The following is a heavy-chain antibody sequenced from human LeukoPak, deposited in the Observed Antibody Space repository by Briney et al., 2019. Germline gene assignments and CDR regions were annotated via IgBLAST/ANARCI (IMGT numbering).Heavy chain of an antibody. CDR1: GFTFSSYS. V-gene: IGHV3-21*01. Sequence: GGSLTLSCAASGFTFSSYSRNWVRQAPGKGLEWVSSISSSSSYIYYADSVKGRFTISRDNAKNSLYLQMNSLRAEDTAVYYCARPVYSSASGDYWGQGTLVTVSS. J-gene: IGHJ4*02. D-gene: IGHD6-6*01. CDR2: ISSSSSYI. CDR3: ARPVYSSASGDY.